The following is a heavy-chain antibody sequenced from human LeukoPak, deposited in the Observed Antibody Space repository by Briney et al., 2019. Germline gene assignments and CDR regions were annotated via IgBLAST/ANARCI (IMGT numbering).Heavy chain of an antibody. CDR2: IKSKNDGGTT. CDR3: TTFPSGFDI. CDR1: GFAYSGSS. V-gene: IGHV3-15*05. Sequence: GGSLRLSCTASGFAYSGSSMHWVRQAPGKGLEWVGRIKSKNDGGTTDYAAPVKGRVTISRDDSKNTLYLQMNSLKTEDTALYYCTTFPSGFDIWGQGTMVTVSS. J-gene: IGHJ3*02. D-gene: IGHD3-3*01.